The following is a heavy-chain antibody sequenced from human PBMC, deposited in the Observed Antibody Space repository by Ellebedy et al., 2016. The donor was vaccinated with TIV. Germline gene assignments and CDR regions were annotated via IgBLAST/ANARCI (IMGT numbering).Heavy chain of an antibody. V-gene: IGHV4-59*01. Sequence: MPSETLSLTCNVSGGSISTFYWSWIRQPPGKGLEFIGYLYYIGITNYNPSLESRVAISIDTSENQFSLRLSSVTAADTAVYYCAAYYGGRFDYWGQGTLVTVSS. D-gene: IGHD4-23*01. J-gene: IGHJ4*02. CDR3: AAYYGGRFDY. CDR2: LYYIGIT. CDR1: GGSISTFY.